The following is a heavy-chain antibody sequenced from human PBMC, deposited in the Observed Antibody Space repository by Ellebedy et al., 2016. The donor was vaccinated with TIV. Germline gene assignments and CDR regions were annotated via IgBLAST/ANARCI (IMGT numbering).Heavy chain of an antibody. Sequence: MPSESLSLTCTVSGDSIHSRDYYWGWIRQPPGKGLDWIGRMYYSGTTYYNPSLKSRVTISVDTSKNQFALKLTSVTAADTAVYYCPRQDPGMAATDYWGQGTLVTVSS. CDR1: GDSIHSRDYY. D-gene: IGHD6-13*01. V-gene: IGHV4-39*01. CDR3: PRQDPGMAATDY. CDR2: MYYSGTT. J-gene: IGHJ4*02.